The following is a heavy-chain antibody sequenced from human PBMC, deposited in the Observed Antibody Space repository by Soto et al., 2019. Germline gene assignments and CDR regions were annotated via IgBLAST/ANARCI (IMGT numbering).Heavy chain of an antibody. Sequence: QVQLQESGPGLVKPSQTLSLTCTVSGDSISRGGYYWNWLRQHPRKGLGWLGYIYHSGRTIYTPSIKRRVTITVDPVKNRLSLELSNVTAADTAVYDCARDGAGAYGLWWFDPWGQGILVTVTS. CDR2: IYHSGRT. CDR3: ARDGAGAYGLWWFDP. V-gene: IGHV4-31*03. J-gene: IGHJ5*02. D-gene: IGHD2-21*01. CDR1: GDSISRGGYY.